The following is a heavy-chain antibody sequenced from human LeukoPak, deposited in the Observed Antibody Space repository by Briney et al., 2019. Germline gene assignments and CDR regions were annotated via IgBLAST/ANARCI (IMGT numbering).Heavy chain of an antibody. CDR3: ARHRFARESITMVRGVPLNNWFDP. CDR2: INAGNGKT. Sequence: GASVKVSCKASGYTFTSYAMHGVRQAPGQRLEGMGWINAGNGKTKYSQKFQGRVTITRDTSASTAYMELSSLRSEDTAVYYCARHRFARESITMVRGVPLNNWFDPWGQGTLVTVSS. D-gene: IGHD3-10*01. V-gene: IGHV1-3*01. J-gene: IGHJ5*02. CDR1: GYTFTSYA.